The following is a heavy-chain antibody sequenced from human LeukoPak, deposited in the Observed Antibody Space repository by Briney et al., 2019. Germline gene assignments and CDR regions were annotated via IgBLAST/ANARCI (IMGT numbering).Heavy chain of an antibody. CDR1: GFPFSSYA. Sequence: GGSLRLSCAASGFPFSSYAMNWVRQAPGKGLEWVSVIAGSDGFTQYADSVKGRFTISRDNAKNSLYLQMNSLRAEDTAIYYCARITGVGSNFVGCFDPWGQGTLVTVSS. D-gene: IGHD5-24*01. J-gene: IGHJ5*02. CDR2: IAGSDGFT. CDR3: ARITGVGSNFVGCFDP. V-gene: IGHV3-23*01.